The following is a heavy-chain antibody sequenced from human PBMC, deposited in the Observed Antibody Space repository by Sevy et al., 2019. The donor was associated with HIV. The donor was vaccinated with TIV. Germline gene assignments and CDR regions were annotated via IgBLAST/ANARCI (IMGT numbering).Heavy chain of an antibody. V-gene: IGHV3-49*04. D-gene: IGHD1-26*01. J-gene: IGHJ4*02. CDR2: LKHKAYGGTL. CDR3: TVLKGAQSIFDY. Sequence: GGSLRLSCTGSGFTFGDYAMSWVRQAPGKGLEWVAFLKHKAYGGTLDYAASVKGRFSISRDDSKSIAHLQMNDLKTEDTAIYYCTVLKGAQSIFDYWGQGALVTVSS. CDR1: GFTFGDYA.